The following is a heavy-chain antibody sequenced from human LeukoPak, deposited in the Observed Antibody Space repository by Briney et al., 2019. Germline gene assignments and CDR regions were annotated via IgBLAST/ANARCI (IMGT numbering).Heavy chain of an antibody. Sequence: GGSLRLSCAASGFTVSNNYMRWVRQAPGKGLEWVSVIYSCGGTKYADSVKGRFTISRDKSKNTLYLQMDSLRVEDTAVYYCARDYFGPWGQGTLVTVSS. J-gene: IGHJ5*02. CDR2: IYSCGGT. CDR3: ARDYFGP. CDR1: GFTVSNNY. V-gene: IGHV3-66*03.